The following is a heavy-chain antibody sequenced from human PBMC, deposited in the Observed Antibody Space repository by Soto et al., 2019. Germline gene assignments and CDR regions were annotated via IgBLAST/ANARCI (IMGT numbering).Heavy chain of an antibody. D-gene: IGHD4-17*01. Sequence: SVKVSCKASGGTFSSYAISWVRQAPGQGLEWMGGIIPIFGTANYAQKFQGRVTITADESTSTAYMELSSLRSEDTAVYYCARGGATVTHFDYWGQGTLVTVSS. V-gene: IGHV1-69*13. CDR3: ARGGATVTHFDY. CDR2: IIPIFGTA. J-gene: IGHJ4*02. CDR1: GGTFSSYA.